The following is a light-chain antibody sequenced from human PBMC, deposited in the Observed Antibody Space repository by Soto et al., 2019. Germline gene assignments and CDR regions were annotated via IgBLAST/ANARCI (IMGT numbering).Light chain of an antibody. CDR3: SSYTTSNTRQVV. CDR1: SSDVGGYNY. J-gene: IGLJ1*01. V-gene: IGLV2-14*01. CDR2: DVT. Sequence: QSVLTQPASVSGSPGQSITISCTGTSSDVGGYNYVSWYRQHPGKAPRFVIYDVTNRPSGVSNRFSGSKSGNTASLTISGFQAEDEADYYCSSYTTSNTRQVVFGTGTKVTVL.